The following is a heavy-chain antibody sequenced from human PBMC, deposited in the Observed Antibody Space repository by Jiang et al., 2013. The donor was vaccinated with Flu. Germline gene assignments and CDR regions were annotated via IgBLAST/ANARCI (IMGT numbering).Heavy chain of an antibody. J-gene: IGHJ3*02. CDR1: GFTFSSYA. V-gene: IGHV3-30*04. CDR2: ISYDGSNK. Sequence: LSCAASGFTFSSYAMHWVRQAPGKGLEWVAVISYDGSNKYYADSVKGRFTISRDNSKNTLYLQMNSLRAEDTAVYYCARMGGEAFDIWGQGTMVTISS. CDR3: ARMGGEAFDI. D-gene: IGHD3-16*01.